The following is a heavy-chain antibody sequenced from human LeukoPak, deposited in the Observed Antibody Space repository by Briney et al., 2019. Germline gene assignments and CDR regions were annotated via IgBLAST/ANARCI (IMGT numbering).Heavy chain of an antibody. D-gene: IGHD5-24*01. CDR3: AREINFPGKRAFDI. V-gene: IGHV3-15*01. CDR2: VKSDTDGGTT. CDR1: EFTFNNAW. Sequence: GGSLRLSCAASEFTFNNAWMSWVRQAPGKGLEWVGRVKSDTDGGTTDYAAPVKGRFTISRDDSKNMVYLQMNSLRAEDTAVYYCAREINFPGKRAFDIWGQGTMLTVSS. J-gene: IGHJ3*02.